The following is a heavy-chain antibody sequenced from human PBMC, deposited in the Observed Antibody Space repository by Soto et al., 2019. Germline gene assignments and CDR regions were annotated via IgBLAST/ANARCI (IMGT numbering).Heavy chain of an antibody. Sequence: GGSLRLSCAASGFTFSSYVMSWVRQAPGKGLEWVSAISGSGGSTYYADSVKGRFTISRDNSKNTLYLQMNSLRAEDTAVYYCAKESLSPLGIGYFQHWGQGTLVTVSS. D-gene: IGHD1-20*01. V-gene: IGHV3-23*01. CDR2: ISGSGGST. J-gene: IGHJ1*01. CDR1: GFTFSSYV. CDR3: AKESLSPLGIGYFQH.